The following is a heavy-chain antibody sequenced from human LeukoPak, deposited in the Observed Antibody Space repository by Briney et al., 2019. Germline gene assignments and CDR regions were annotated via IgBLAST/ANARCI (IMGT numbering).Heavy chain of an antibody. D-gene: IGHD3-22*01. J-gene: IGHJ4*02. Sequence: SVKVSCKASGGTFSSYAISWVRQAPGQGLEWMGGIIPIFGTANYAQKFQGRVTITADESTSPAYMELSSLRSEDTAVYYCASSMIVVVTAYYFDYWGQGTLVTVSS. CDR2: IIPIFGTA. V-gene: IGHV1-69*13. CDR1: GGTFSSYA. CDR3: ASSMIVVVTAYYFDY.